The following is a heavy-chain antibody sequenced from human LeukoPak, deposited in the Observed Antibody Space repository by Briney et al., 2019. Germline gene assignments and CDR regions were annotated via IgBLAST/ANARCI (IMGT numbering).Heavy chain of an antibody. V-gene: IGHV4-39*01. Sequence: SETQSLTCTVSGGSISSSSYYWGWIRQPPGKGLEWIGSIYYSGSTYYNPSLKSRVTISVDTSKNQFSLKLSSVTAADTAVYYCARYSGSYIDYWGQGTLVTVSS. D-gene: IGHD1-26*01. CDR3: ARYSGSYIDY. CDR1: GGSISSSSYY. J-gene: IGHJ4*02. CDR2: IYYSGST.